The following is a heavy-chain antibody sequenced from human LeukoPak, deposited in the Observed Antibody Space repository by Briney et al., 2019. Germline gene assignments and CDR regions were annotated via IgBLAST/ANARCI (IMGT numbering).Heavy chain of an antibody. CDR2: ISGSGGNT. J-gene: IGHJ4*02. CDR3: AKVPRITMIVVVTPDY. Sequence: GGSLRLSCAASGFTFSNYAMNWVRQAPGKGLEWVSGISGSGGNTYYADSVKGHFTISRDNTKNTLYLQMNSLRAEDTAVYYCAKVPRITMIVVVTPDYWGQGTLVTVSS. V-gene: IGHV3-23*01. CDR1: GFTFSNYA. D-gene: IGHD3-22*01.